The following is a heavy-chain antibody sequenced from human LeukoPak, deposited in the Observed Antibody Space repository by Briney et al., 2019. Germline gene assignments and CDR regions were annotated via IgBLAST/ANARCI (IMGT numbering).Heavy chain of an antibody. CDR2: IKHSAST. V-gene: IGHV4-34*01. CDR1: GGSFSGYY. Sequence: SETLSLTCAVYGGSFSGYYWSWIRQPPGKGLEWIGEIKHSASTNYNPSLKSRVTISVDTSKNQFSLKLTSVTAADTAVYYCAHVDTAMVPYWGQGTLVTVSS. CDR3: AHVDTAMVPY. J-gene: IGHJ4*02. D-gene: IGHD5-18*01.